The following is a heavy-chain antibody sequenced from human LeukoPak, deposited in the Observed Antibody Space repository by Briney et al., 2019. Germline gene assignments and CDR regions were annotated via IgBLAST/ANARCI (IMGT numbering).Heavy chain of an antibody. Sequence: GGSLRLSCAASGFTFSDYAMSWVRQAPGKGLEWVSSISTSGGSTYYADSVKGRFTISRDNSKNTLYLQVNSLRAEDTAVYYCAKADIAVVVAATSFDPWGQGTLVTVSS. J-gene: IGHJ5*02. V-gene: IGHV3-23*01. CDR1: GFTFSDYA. CDR3: AKADIAVVVAATSFDP. CDR2: ISTSGGST. D-gene: IGHD2-15*01.